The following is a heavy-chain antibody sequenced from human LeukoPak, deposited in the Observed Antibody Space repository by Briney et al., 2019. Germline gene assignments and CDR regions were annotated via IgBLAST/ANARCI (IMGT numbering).Heavy chain of an antibody. Sequence: SETLSLTCTVSGGSISSYYWSWVRQPPGKGLEWIGYIYYSGSTNYNPSLKSRVTISVDTSKNQFSRKLSSVAAADTAVYYCAISSGWYYFDYWGQGTLVTVSS. J-gene: IGHJ4*02. CDR1: GGSISSYY. CDR2: IYYSGST. D-gene: IGHD6-19*01. CDR3: AISSGWYYFDY. V-gene: IGHV4-59*01.